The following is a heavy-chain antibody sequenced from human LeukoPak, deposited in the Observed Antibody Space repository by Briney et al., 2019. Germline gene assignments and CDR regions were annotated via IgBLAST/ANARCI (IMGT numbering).Heavy chain of an antibody. V-gene: IGHV3-23*01. J-gene: IGHJ4*02. CDR2: ISGSGGST. D-gene: IGHD3-3*01. CDR1: GFTFSSYA. Sequence: GGSLRLSCAASGFTFSSYAMSWVRQAPGKGLEWVTAISGSGGSTYYADSVKGRFTISRDNSKNTLYLQMNSLRAEDTAVYYCAKAPIWSGYHDYWGQGTLVTVSS. CDR3: AKAPIWSGYHDY.